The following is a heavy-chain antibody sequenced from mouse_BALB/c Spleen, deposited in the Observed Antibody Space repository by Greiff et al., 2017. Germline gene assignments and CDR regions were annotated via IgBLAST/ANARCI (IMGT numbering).Heavy chain of an antibody. CDR1: GFSLTGYG. V-gene: IGHV2-6-7*01. CDR3: ARETTAMDY. Sequence: VKLMESGPGLVAPSQSLSITCTVSGFSLTGYGVNWVRQPPGKGLEWLGMIWGDGSTDYNSALKTRLSISKDNSKSQVFLKMNSLQTDDTAKYCCARETTAMDYWGQGTSVTVSS. CDR2: IWGDGST. D-gene: IGHD1-1*01. J-gene: IGHJ4*01.